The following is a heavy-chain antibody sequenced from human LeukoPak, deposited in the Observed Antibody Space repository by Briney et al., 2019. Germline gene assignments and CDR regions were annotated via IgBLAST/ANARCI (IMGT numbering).Heavy chain of an antibody. CDR2: IKQDGSEK. CDR1: GFTFSSYW. CDR3: ARDRVPGGSCYSLDY. V-gene: IGHV3-7*03. Sequence: GGSLRLSCAASGFTFSSYWMSWVRPAPGKGLEWVANIKQDGSEKYYVDSVKGRFTISRDNAKNSLYLQMNSLRAEDTAVYYCARDRVPGGSCYSLDYWGQGTLVTVSS. J-gene: IGHJ4*02. D-gene: IGHD2-15*01.